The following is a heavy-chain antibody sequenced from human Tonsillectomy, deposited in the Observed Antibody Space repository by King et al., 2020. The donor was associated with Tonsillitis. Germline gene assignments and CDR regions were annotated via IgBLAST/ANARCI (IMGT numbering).Heavy chain of an antibody. CDR2: IITIFGTP. Sequence: VQLVQSGAEVKKPGSSVKVSCKASGGTFSSHAISWVRQAPGQGLEWMGGIITIFGTPNYAQMFQGRVTISADKSTSTVYMEVSSLRSDDTAVYYCAGDGYSSSSGWLDPWGQGTLITVSS. CDR3: AGDGYSSSSGWLDP. J-gene: IGHJ5*02. CDR1: GGTFSSHA. D-gene: IGHD6-6*01. V-gene: IGHV1-69*06.